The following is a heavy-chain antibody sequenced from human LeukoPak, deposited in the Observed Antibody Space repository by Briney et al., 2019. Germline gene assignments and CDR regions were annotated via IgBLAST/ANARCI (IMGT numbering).Heavy chain of an antibody. J-gene: IGHJ4*02. Sequence: GGSLRLSCAASGSTFSSYAMSWVRQAPGKGLEWVSAISGSGGSTYYADSVKGRFTISRDNSKNTLYLQMNSLRAEDTAVYYCAKGSDIVVVVAATEEYYFDYWGQGTLVTVSS. D-gene: IGHD2-15*01. CDR2: ISGSGGST. CDR1: GSTFSSYA. CDR3: AKGSDIVVVVAATEEYYFDY. V-gene: IGHV3-23*01.